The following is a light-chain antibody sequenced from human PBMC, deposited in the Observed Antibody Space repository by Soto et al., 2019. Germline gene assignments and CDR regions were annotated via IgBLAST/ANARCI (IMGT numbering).Light chain of an antibody. V-gene: IGKV1-39*01. J-gene: IGKJ3*01. Sequence: DIQMTQSPSSLSASVGDRVTITCRASQSISSYLNWYQQKPGKAPKLLIYAASSLQSGVTSRFSGSGSRTDFTLTISSLQPEDFATYYSQQSYSTPFTFGPGTKVDIK. CDR2: AAS. CDR1: QSISSY. CDR3: QQSYSTPFT.